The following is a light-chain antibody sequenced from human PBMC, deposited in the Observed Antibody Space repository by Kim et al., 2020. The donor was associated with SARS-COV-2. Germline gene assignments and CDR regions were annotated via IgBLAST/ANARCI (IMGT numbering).Light chain of an antibody. CDR3: QQYYSYPHT. CDR1: QGISSY. CDR2: AAS. J-gene: IGKJ2*01. V-gene: IGKV1-8*01. Sequence: SASTGDRVTITCRASQGISSYLALYQQKPGKAPKLLIYAASTLQSGVPSRFSGSGSGTDFTLTISCLQSEDFATYYCQQYYSYPHTFGQGTKLEI.